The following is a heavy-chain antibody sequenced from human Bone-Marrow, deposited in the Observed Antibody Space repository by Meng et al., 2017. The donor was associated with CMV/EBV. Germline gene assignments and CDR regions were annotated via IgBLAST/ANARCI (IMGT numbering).Heavy chain of an antibody. CDR3: AVSSIVVVVAAYDY. J-gene: IGHJ4*02. V-gene: IGHV4-34*01. Sequence: AVSGVSFSGCYWSWLRQPPGKGLEWIGEINHSGSNNYNPSLKSRVTISVDTSKNQFSLKLSSVTAADTAVYYCAVSSIVVVVAAYDYWGQGTLVTVSS. CDR2: INHSGSN. D-gene: IGHD2-15*01. CDR1: GVSFSGCY.